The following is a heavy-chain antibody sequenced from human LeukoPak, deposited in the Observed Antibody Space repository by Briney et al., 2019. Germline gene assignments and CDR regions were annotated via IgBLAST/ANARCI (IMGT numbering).Heavy chain of an antibody. V-gene: IGHV1-46*01. J-gene: IGHJ4*02. CDR2: INPNGGSP. CDR3: ARHYYDGGGY. Sequence: GASVKVSCKASGYSXTSYYIHWVRQAPGHGLEWMGVINPNGGSPTYAQKYQGRVTMTRETSTSTVYMELSSLRSDDTAVYYCARHYYDGGGYWGQGALVTVSS. D-gene: IGHD3-22*01. CDR1: GYSXTSYY.